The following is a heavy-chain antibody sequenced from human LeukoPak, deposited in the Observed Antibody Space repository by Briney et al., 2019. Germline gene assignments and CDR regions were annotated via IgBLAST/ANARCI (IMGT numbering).Heavy chain of an antibody. CDR3: VHRTSVTSVDH. CDR1: GFSLNTNAVV. J-gene: IGHJ4*02. V-gene: IGHV2-5*01. CDR2: IYGNDDK. D-gene: IGHD4-17*01. Sequence: SGPTLVKPTQTLTLTCTFSGFSLNTNAVVVGWVRQPPGQALEWLTFIYGNDDKRYSPSLASRLTITKDTSKNQVVLTMTDIDYVDTATYYCVHRTSVTSVDHWGQGTLVTVSS.